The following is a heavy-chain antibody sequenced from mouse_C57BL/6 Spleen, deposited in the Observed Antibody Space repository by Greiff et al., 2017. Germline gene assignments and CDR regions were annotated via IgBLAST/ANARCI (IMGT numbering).Heavy chain of an antibody. J-gene: IGHJ3*01. Sequence: VQLQQSGAELVKPGASVKMPCKASGYTFTTYPIEWMKQNHGKSLEWIGNFHPYNDDTKYNEKFKGKATLTVAKSSSTVYLELRRLTSDDSAVYYCARGDCYYLGFAYWGQGTLVTVSA. V-gene: IGHV1-47*01. CDR1: GYTFTTYP. CDR3: ARGDCYYLGFAY. CDR2: FHPYNDDT. D-gene: IGHD2-3*01.